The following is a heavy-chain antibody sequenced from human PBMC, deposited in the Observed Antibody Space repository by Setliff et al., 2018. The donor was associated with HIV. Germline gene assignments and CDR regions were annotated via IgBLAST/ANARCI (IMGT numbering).Heavy chain of an antibody. Sequence: ASVKVSCKASGYSFTSYYIHWVRQAPGQGLEWMGIINPRGGKANYAQRFQGRLTVTTDTSTSTVYMELRLLTSDDTAIYYCARGGHVATPGSSEFDPWGQGTLVTVSS. V-gene: IGHV1-46*01. CDR2: INPRGGKA. J-gene: IGHJ5*02. CDR1: GYSFTSYY. D-gene: IGHD2-15*01. CDR3: ARGGHVATPGSSEFDP.